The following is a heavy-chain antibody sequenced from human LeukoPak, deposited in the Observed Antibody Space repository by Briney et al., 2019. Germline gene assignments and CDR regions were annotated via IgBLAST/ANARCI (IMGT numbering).Heavy chain of an antibody. V-gene: IGHV4-39*01. Sequence: SETLSLTCTVSGGPISRNSYYWGWIRQSPGKGLEWVAIFYYSGTTFKNPSLKSRVTISVDPSQNQFSLNLKSVTAADTAVYFCAKGRSPKAPFVCWGQGTLVTVSS. CDR2: FYYSGTT. CDR1: GGPISRNSYY. CDR3: AKGRSPKAPFVC. J-gene: IGHJ4*02.